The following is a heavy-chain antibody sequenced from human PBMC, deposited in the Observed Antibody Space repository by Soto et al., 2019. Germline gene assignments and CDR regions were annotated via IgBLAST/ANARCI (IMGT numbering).Heavy chain of an antibody. CDR2: INHSGRT. D-gene: IGHD3-9*01. J-gene: IGHJ5*02. V-gene: IGHV4-34*01. Sequence: SETLSLTCAVYGGSFSGYYWGWIRQNTGKGLEWIGEINHSGRTNYNPSLKSRVTISVDTSKNQFSLKLSSVTAADTAVYYCARVRYDILTGYRNWFDPWGQGTLVTVS. CDR3: ARVRYDILTGYRNWFDP. CDR1: GGSFSGYY.